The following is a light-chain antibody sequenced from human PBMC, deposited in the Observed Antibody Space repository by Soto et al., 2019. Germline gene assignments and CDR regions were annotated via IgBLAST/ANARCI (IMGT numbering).Light chain of an antibody. CDR3: QQYNNWPQT. Sequence: IMRTQSPATLSVSHGERATLSCRASQSVSSNLAWYQQKPGQAPRLLIYGASTRATGIPARFSGSGSGTEFTLTISSLQSEDFAVYYCQQYNNWPQTFGHGTNVDIK. CDR2: GAS. V-gene: IGKV3-15*01. CDR1: QSVSSN. J-gene: IGKJ1*01.